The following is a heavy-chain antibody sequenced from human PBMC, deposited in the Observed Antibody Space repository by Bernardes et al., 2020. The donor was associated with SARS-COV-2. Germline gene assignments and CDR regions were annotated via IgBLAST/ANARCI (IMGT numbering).Heavy chain of an antibody. CDR3: ARGPNSSGWPFDY. Sequence: SETLSLTCAVYGGSFSDYNWTWIRQPPGKGLEWIGETDHSGNTKYNPSLKSRVTISVDTSNNQIFLKVNSVTAADTAVYYCARGPNSSGWPFDYWGQGTLVTVSS. V-gene: IGHV4-34*01. CDR1: GGSFSDYN. CDR2: TDHSGNT. D-gene: IGHD6-19*01. J-gene: IGHJ4*02.